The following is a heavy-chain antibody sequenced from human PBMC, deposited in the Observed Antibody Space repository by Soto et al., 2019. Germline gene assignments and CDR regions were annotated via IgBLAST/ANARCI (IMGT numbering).Heavy chain of an antibody. Sequence: GGSLRLSCAASGFTLRSYWMHWVRQAPGKGLVWVSRINSDGSSTSYADCVKGRFTISRGNAKNTLYLQMHSLRAEDTALYFCVRDRGYPDSFDVWGRGTMVTVSS. D-gene: IGHD1-1*01. CDR2: INSDGSST. J-gene: IGHJ3*01. V-gene: IGHV3-74*01. CDR3: VRDRGYPDSFDV. CDR1: GFTLRSYW.